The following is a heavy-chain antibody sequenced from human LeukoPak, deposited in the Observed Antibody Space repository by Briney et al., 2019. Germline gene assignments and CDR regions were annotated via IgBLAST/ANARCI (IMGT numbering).Heavy chain of an antibody. Sequence: SETLSLTCAVYGGSFSGYYWSWLRQPPGKGLEWIGEINHSGSTNYNPSLKSRVTISVDTSKNQFSLKLSSVTAADTAVYYCARSGGYCSSTSCYGPVPMDVWGKGTTVTVSS. V-gene: IGHV4-34*01. CDR2: INHSGST. CDR3: ARSGGYCSSTSCYGPVPMDV. D-gene: IGHD2-2*01. CDR1: GGSFSGYY. J-gene: IGHJ6*03.